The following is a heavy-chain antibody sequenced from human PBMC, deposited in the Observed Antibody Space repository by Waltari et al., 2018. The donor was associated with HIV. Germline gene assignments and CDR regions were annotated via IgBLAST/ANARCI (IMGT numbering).Heavy chain of an antibody. CDR3: ARVRGAKWPASYYGMDV. Sequence: QAKLIHSGPEAKKPGASVKVSCQASGFDFRSYGVNWVRRTPGQGFEWLGWINAYSHNRNYTEGRITLTTNTSSNTATLELRSLRPDDTGTYYCARVRGAKWPASYYGMDVWGQGTAVSVSS. D-gene: IGHD5-12*01. J-gene: IGHJ6*02. CDR1: GFDFRSYG. CDR2: INAYSHNR. V-gene: IGHV1-18*01.